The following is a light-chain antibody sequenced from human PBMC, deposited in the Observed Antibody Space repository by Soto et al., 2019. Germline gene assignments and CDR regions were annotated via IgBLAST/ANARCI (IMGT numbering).Light chain of an antibody. CDR3: QQYNNWPLT. J-gene: IGKJ4*01. V-gene: IGKV3-20*01. CDR2: GVS. CDR1: QSVSSSY. Sequence: EVVLTQSPGTLSLSPGERATLSCRASQSVSSSYLAWYQQKPGQAPRLLIYGVSSRANGIPDRFSGSGSGTDFTLTISSLQSEDFAVYYCQQYNNWPLTFGGRTKVDI.